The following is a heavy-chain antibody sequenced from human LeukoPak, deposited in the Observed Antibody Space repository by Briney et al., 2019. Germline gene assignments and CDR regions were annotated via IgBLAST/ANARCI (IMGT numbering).Heavy chain of an antibody. V-gene: IGHV3-21*05. Sequence: GGSLRLSCAASGFTFSRHPMNWVRQAPGKGLEWVSYISPGTIYYADSVKGRFTISRDNAKNSLYLQMNSLRAEDTAVYYCARDRDYYDSSGYLRFDPWGQGTLVTVSS. CDR2: ISPGTI. D-gene: IGHD3-22*01. CDR1: GFTFSRHP. J-gene: IGHJ5*02. CDR3: ARDRDYYDSSGYLRFDP.